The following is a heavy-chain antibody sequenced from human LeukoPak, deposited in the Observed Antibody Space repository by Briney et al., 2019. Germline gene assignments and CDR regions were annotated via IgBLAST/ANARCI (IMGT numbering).Heavy chain of an antibody. V-gene: IGHV3-23*01. D-gene: IGHD1-26*01. CDR1: GFAFKTYA. J-gene: IGHJ1*01. CDR2: ASGGGGTT. CDR3: VKLERGYSGTYVVPTNFQH. Sequence: PGGSLRLSCAASGFAFKTYAMTWVRQGAGMGLEWVASASGGGGTTEYADSVRGRFTISRDNSKYTVTLQMNSLRVDDTAIYYCVKLERGYSGTYVVPTNFQHWGQGTLVTVSS.